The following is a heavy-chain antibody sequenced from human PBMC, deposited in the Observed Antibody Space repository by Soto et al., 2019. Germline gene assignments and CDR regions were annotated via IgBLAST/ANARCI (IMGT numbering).Heavy chain of an antibody. CDR2: IHYSGST. CDR3: ARRQSTDTVQAPAAIYADDGFDF. CDR1: GVSISNPYYY. V-gene: IGHV4-39*01. J-gene: IGHJ3*01. D-gene: IGHD2-2*01. Sequence: QLQLQQSGPGLVKPSETLSLTCTVSGVSISNPYYYWGWIRQTPGKGLEWIGSIHYSGSTFYNPSRRRRGTISLDTARNQFSLRLTSVSVADTAVYYCARRQSTDTVQAPAAIYADDGFDFWGQGTMVTVSS.